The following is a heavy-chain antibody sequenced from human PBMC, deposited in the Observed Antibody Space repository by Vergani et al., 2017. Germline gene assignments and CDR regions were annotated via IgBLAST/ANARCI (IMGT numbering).Heavy chain of an antibody. CDR1: GFTFDDYA. CDR3: TKDGGGVGYTYGCFGS. V-gene: IGHV3-9*03. D-gene: IGHD5-18*01. J-gene: IGHJ4*02. CDR2: ISWNGGNI. Sequence: EVQLVESGGGLVQPGRSLRLSCAASGFTFDDYAMHWVRQAPGKGLEWVSGISWNGGNIGYADSVKGRFTISRDNAKNSLYLQMNSLRAEDMAFYYCTKDGGGVGYTYGCFGSWGQGTLVTVSS.